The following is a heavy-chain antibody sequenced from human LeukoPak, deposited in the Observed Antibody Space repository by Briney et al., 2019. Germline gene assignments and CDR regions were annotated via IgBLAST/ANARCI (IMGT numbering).Heavy chain of an antibody. V-gene: IGHV3-21*01. CDR2: ISSSSSYI. CDR1: GFTFSSYS. CDR3: ARGHSSGWYGWFDP. J-gene: IGHJ5*02. Sequence: PGGSLRLSCAASGFTFSSYSMNWVRQAPGKGLEWVSSISSSSSYIYYADSVEGRFTISRDNAKNSLYLQMNSLRAEDTAVYYCARGHSSGWYGWFDPWGQGTLVTVSS. D-gene: IGHD6-19*01.